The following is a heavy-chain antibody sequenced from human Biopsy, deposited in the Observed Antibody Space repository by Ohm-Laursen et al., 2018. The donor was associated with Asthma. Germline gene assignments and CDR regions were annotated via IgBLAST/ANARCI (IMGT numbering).Heavy chain of an antibody. CDR1: GFVFRSHA. CDR3: PKDVFPGWEVRRGPDY. V-gene: IGHV3-30*18. CDR2: ISFDGNNK. J-gene: IGHJ4*02. Sequence: SLRLSCAASGFVFRSHAMHWVRQAPGKGLEWVAVISFDGNNKYYADFVKGRFTISRDNSKNTLYLQMNSLRAEDTAVYYCPKDVFPGWEVRRGPDYWGQGTLVTVSA. D-gene: IGHD1-26*01.